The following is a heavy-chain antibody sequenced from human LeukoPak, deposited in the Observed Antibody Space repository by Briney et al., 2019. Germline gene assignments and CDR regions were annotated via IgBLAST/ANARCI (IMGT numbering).Heavy chain of an antibody. Sequence: ASVKVSCKASGYTFTSYYMHWVRQAPGQGLEWMGWINPNSGGTNYAQKFQGRVTMTRDTSISTAYMELSRLRSDDTAVYYCARAIDSHGAFDIWGQGTMVTVSS. V-gene: IGHV1-2*02. J-gene: IGHJ3*02. CDR2: INPNSGGT. D-gene: IGHD3-9*01. CDR1: GYTFTSYY. CDR3: ARAIDSHGAFDI.